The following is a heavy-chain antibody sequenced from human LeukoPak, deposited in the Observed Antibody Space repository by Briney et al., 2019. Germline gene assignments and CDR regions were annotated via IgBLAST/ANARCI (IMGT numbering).Heavy chain of an antibody. CDR3: ARSHIGYCSGGSCLPVDAFDI. V-gene: IGHV1-69*05. J-gene: IGHJ3*02. CDR2: IIPIFGTA. Sequence: SVKVSRKASGGTFSSYAISWVRPAPGQGLEWMGGIIPIFGTANYAQKFQGRVTITTDESTSTAYMELSSLRSEDTAVYYCARSHIGYCSGGSCLPVDAFDIWGQGTMVTVSS. CDR1: GGTFSSYA. D-gene: IGHD2-15*01.